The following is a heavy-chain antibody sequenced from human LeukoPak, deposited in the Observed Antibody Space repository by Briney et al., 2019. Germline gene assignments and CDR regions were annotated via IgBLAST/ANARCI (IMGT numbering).Heavy chain of an antibody. V-gene: IGHV4-61*02. D-gene: IGHD3-3*01. CDR2: IYTSGIT. Sequence: TSQTLSLNCTFSGGSISSGSYYWSWIRQPAGKGLEWNRRIYTSGITNYNPSLKSRVTISVDTSKNQFSLKLSSVTAADTAVYYCARDRYDFWSGSYYYYGMDVWGQGTTV. CDR3: ARDRYDFWSGSYYYYGMDV. CDR1: GGSISSGSYY. J-gene: IGHJ6*02.